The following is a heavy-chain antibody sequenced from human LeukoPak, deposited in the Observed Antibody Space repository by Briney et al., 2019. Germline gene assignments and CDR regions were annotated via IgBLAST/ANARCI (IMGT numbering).Heavy chain of an antibody. Sequence: SETLSLTCTVSGGSISSSSYYWGWIRQPPGKGLEWIGSIYYSGSTYYNPSLKSRVTISVDTSKNQFSLKLSSVTAADTAVYYCASLPDYYDSSGYTHDYWGQGTLVTVSS. J-gene: IGHJ4*02. V-gene: IGHV4-39*01. D-gene: IGHD3-22*01. CDR2: IYYSGST. CDR1: GGSISSSSYY. CDR3: ASLPDYYDSSGYTHDY.